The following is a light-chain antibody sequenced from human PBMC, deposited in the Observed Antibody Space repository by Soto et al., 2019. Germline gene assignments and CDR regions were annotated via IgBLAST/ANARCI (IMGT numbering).Light chain of an antibody. Sequence: DIQMTQSPSPLSSSVGDRVTISCRASQSISSWLAWFQQKPGKAPKLLIYDASTLESGVPSRFSGSGSGTEFTLTISSLQPDDFATYYCQQYNYYRTFGQGTKVDI. CDR1: QSISSW. V-gene: IGKV1-5*01. CDR3: QQYNYYRT. J-gene: IGKJ1*01. CDR2: DAS.